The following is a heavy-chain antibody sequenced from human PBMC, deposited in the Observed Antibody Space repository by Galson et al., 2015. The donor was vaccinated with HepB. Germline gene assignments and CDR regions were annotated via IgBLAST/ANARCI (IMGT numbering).Heavy chain of an antibody. CDR1: GGTFSSYA. J-gene: IGHJ5*02. Sequence: SVKVSCKASGGTFSSYAISWVRQAPGQGLEWMGGIIPILGIANYAQKFQGRVTITADKSTSTAYMELSSLRSEDTAVYYCARTRCTGGVCHPSFDPWGQGTLVTVSS. V-gene: IGHV1-69*10. D-gene: IGHD2-8*02. CDR2: IIPILGIA. CDR3: ARTRCTGGVCHPSFDP.